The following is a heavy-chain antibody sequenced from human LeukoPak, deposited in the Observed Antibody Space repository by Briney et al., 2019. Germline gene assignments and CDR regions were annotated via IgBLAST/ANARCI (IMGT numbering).Heavy chain of an antibody. D-gene: IGHD7-27*01. V-gene: IGHV3-30*04. CDR1: GFTFSSYA. Sequence: AGGSLRLSCAASGFTFSSYAMHWIRQAPGKGLEWVAVISYDGRNKYYADSVKGRFTVSRDNSKNTLFLQMNSLRAEDTAVYYCAKDGGLWVSAHWGDSWGRGTLVTVSS. J-gene: IGHJ4*02. CDR3: AKDGGLWVSAHWGDS. CDR2: ISYDGRNK.